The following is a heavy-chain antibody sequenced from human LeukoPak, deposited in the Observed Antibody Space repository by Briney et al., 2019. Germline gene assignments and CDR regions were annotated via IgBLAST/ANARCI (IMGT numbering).Heavy chain of an antibody. CDR1: GYTFTNYD. Sequence: ASVKVSCKASGYTFTNYDINWVRQATGQGLEWMGWMNPDSGNTGFAQKFQGRVTMTRNTSIITAYMELSSLRSEDTAVYYCARSNLGSAMAHYYYFGMDVWSQGTTVTVSS. CDR3: ARSNLGSAMAHYYYFGMDV. CDR2: MNPDSGNT. J-gene: IGHJ6*02. V-gene: IGHV1-8*01. D-gene: IGHD5-18*01.